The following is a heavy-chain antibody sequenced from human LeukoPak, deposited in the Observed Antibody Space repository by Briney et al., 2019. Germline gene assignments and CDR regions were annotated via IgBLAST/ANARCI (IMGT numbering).Heavy chain of an antibody. V-gene: IGHV3-7*01. CDR3: ATWGDTTAEYFQR. J-gene: IGHJ1*01. CDR2: INPDGRDT. Sequence: PGGSLRLSYVVSGFTFNSCWMNWVRQAPGKGLEWVAHINPDGRDTYYVDSVKGRFTISRDNAQNSMYLQMNSLRVEDTAVYYCATWGDTTAEYFQRWGQGTLVTVSS. D-gene: IGHD2-21*02. CDR1: GFTFNSCW.